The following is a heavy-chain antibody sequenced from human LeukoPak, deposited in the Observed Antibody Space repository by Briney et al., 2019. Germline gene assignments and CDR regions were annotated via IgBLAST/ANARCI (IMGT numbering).Heavy chain of an antibody. CDR3: ARGGYDVWSGYRIDY. V-gene: IGHV3-33*01. D-gene: IGHD3-3*01. J-gene: IGHJ4*02. CDR1: GFTFSSYG. Sequence: GGSLRLSCAASGFTFSSYGMHWVRQAPGKGLEWVAVIWYDGSSKYYADSVRGRFTISGDKSKSTLYLQMNSLRAEDTAIYYCARGGYDVWSGYRIDYWGQGTLVTVSP. CDR2: IWYDGSSK.